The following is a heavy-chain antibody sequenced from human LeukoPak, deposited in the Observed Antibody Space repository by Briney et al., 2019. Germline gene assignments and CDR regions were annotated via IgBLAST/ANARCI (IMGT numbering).Heavy chain of an antibody. Sequence: AAVKVSCKASGYTFTGYYMHWVRQAPGQGLEWMGWINPNSGGTNYAQKFQGRVTMTRDTSISTAYMELSRLRSDDTAVYYCARMGGSSWYFDYWGQGTLVTVSS. D-gene: IGHD6-13*01. CDR1: GYTFTGYY. J-gene: IGHJ4*02. CDR2: INPNSGGT. CDR3: ARMGGSSWYFDY. V-gene: IGHV1-2*02.